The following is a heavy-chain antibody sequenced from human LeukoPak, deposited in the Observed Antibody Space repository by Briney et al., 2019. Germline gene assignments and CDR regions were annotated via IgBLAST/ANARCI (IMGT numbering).Heavy chain of an antibody. Sequence: PSETLSLTCTVSGGSIGSYYWSWIRQPAARGLEWIGRIYTTGRTNYNASLKSRVIMSVDTSNNQFSLKLSSVTAADTAVYYCARDLPSYYYDSGNMFDPWGQGILVTVSS. J-gene: IGHJ5*02. V-gene: IGHV4-4*07. CDR2: IYTTGRT. CDR1: GGSIGSYY. D-gene: IGHD3-10*01. CDR3: ARDLPSYYYDSGNMFDP.